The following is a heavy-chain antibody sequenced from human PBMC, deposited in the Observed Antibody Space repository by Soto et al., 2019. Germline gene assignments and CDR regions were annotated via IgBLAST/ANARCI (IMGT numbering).Heavy chain of an antibody. CDR1: GFTFSIYA. CDR3: AKTYYYSSATGPAAFDI. D-gene: IGHD3-10*01. J-gene: IGHJ3*02. Sequence: EVQLLESGGGLVQPGGSLRLSCAASGFTFSIYAMTWVRQAPGKGLEWVSSSSGSGGSTYYADSVKGRFTISTDNSKNTLYLQMNSLRAEDTALYSCAKTYYYSSATGPAAFDIWGQGTMVTVSS. CDR2: SSGSGGST. V-gene: IGHV3-23*01.